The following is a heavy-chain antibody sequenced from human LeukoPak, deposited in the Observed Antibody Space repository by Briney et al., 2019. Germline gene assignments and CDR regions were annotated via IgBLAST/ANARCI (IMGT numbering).Heavy chain of an antibody. J-gene: IGHJ6*04. CDR1: GFSYRKFG. Sequence: PGGSLRLLCAASGFSYRKFGMHSVRQAPGKGLEWVAFVRFDGGNKYYADSVKGRFTISRDNSKNTLYLQMYGLRAEDTAAYYCAKDKELYNSILPYYYVIDVWGKGTTVTVSS. V-gene: IGHV3-30*02. CDR3: AKDKELYNSILPYYYVIDV. CDR2: VRFDGGNK. D-gene: IGHD1-1*01.